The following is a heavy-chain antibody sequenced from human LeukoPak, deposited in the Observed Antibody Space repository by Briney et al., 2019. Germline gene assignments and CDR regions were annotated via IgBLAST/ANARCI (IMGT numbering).Heavy chain of an antibody. J-gene: IGHJ4*02. V-gene: IGHV5-51*01. Sequence: GESLKISCKASGYTFTGDWIGWVRQMPGKGPEWMGIIYPGDSDTKYNAPFQGQVTISADKSISTAYLQWSSLKASDTAMYYCARPSSGTFDYWGQGTLVTVSS. CDR1: GYTFTGDW. CDR3: ARPSSGTFDY. D-gene: IGHD1-26*01. CDR2: IYPGDSDT.